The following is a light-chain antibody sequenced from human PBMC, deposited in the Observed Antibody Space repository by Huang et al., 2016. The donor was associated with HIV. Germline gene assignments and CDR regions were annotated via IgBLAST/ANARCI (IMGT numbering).Light chain of an antibody. Sequence: AIRMTQSPFSLSASTGDRVTITCRASQGISSYLAWYQQKPGKAPKLLIYAASTLQSGVPSRVSGSGFGTDFTLTISSLQSEDLGSYHCQQYYTYPHSFGQGTKLEI. CDR2: AAS. CDR1: QGISSY. V-gene: IGKV1-8*01. CDR3: QQYYTYPHS. J-gene: IGKJ2*01.